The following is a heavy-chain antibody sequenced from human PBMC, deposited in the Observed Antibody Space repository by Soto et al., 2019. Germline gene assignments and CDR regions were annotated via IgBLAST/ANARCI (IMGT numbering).Heavy chain of an antibody. J-gene: IGHJ6*03. CDR1: GFTFSSYS. CDR3: ARDYHFKYYYYMDV. V-gene: IGHV3-48*01. CDR2: ISSSSSTI. D-gene: IGHD3-3*01. Sequence: PGGSLRLSCAASGFTFSSYSMNWVRQAPGKGLEWVSYISSSSSTIYYADSVKGRFTISRDNAKNSLYLQMNSLRAEDTAVYYCARDYHFKYYYYMDVWGKGTTVTVSS.